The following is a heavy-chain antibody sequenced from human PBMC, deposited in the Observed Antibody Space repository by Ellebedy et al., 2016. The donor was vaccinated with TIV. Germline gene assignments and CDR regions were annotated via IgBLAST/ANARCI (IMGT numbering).Heavy chain of an antibody. D-gene: IGHD2-15*01. CDR3: TRQGSDGMDV. Sequence: GESLKISCTGSGYSFSNYWIAWVRQLPGKGPDWMGFIYPSDSDTRYSPSLQGRVTISADRSINTAYLQWSSLKASDTAIYYCTRQGSDGMDVWGQGTTVTVS. V-gene: IGHV5-51*01. J-gene: IGHJ6*02. CDR1: GYSFSNYW. CDR2: IYPSDSDT.